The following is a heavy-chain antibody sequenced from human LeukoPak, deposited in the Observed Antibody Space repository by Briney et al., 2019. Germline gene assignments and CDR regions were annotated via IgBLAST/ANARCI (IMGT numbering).Heavy chain of an antibody. Sequence: ASVKVSCKASGYTFTGYYMHWVRQAPGQGLEWMGWINPNSGGTSYAQKFQGRVTMTRDTSISTAYMELSRLRSDDTAVYYCARGLRYCSGGSCPDWYFDLWGRGTLVTVSS. CDR2: INPNSGGT. J-gene: IGHJ2*01. D-gene: IGHD2-15*01. V-gene: IGHV1-2*02. CDR3: ARGLRYCSGGSCPDWYFDL. CDR1: GYTFTGYY.